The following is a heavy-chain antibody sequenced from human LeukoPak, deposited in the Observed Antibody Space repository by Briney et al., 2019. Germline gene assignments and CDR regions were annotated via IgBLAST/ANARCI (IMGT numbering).Heavy chain of an antibody. J-gene: IGHJ4*02. D-gene: IGHD5-24*01. V-gene: IGHV3-23*01. CDR2: IGGGSGST. CDR3: ARDGVATNDWQPDH. Sequence: PGGSLRLSCAVSGFTFSSYAMTWVRQAPGKGLAWVSGIGGGSGSTYYSDSVKGRFTVSSDTSKNTLYLQMNSLRVEDTAVYYCARDGVATNDWQPDHWGQGTLVTVSS. CDR1: GFTFSSYA.